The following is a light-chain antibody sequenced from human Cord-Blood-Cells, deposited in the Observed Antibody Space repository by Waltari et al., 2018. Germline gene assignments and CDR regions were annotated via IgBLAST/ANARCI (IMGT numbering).Light chain of an antibody. Sequence: QSALTQPASVSGSPGQSNTISCTGTSRDVGGYNYVSWYQQHPGKAPNLMSYEVSNRPSGVSNRFSGSKSGNTASLTISGLQAEDEADYYCSSYTSSSTLVFGTGTKVTVL. CDR1: SRDVGGYNY. CDR3: SSYTSSSTLV. V-gene: IGLV2-14*01. J-gene: IGLJ1*01. CDR2: EVS.